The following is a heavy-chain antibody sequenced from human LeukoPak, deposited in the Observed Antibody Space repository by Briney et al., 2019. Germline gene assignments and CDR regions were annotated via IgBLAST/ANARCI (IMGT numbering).Heavy chain of an antibody. J-gene: IGHJ6*03. V-gene: IGHV1-2*02. CDR2: INPNSGGT. Sequence: ASVKVSCKASGYTFTSYGISWVRQAPGQGLEWMGWINPNSGGTNYAQKFQGRVTMTRDTSISTAYMELRSLRSDDTAVYYCARGSTYYDFWSGYSGGFYMDVWGKGTTVTVSS. CDR3: ARGSTYYDFWSGYSGGFYMDV. D-gene: IGHD3-3*01. CDR1: GYTFTSYG.